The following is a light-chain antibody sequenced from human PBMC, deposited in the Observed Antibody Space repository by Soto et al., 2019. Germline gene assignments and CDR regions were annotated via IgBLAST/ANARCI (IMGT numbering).Light chain of an antibody. J-gene: IGLJ1*01. Sequence: QSVLTQPASVSWSPGKSITISCTGTSSDIGGYKYVSWYQQHPGKAPKVVIYEVSNRPLGVSNRFSASKSGNTASLIISGLQAYDDADYFCSSYRSTSTFGVFGTGTKLTVL. CDR3: SSYRSTSTFGV. CDR1: SSDIGGYKY. CDR2: EVS. V-gene: IGLV2-14*01.